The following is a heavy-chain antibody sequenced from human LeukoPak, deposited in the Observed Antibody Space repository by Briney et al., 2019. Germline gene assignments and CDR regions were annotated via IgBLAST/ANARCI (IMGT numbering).Heavy chain of an antibody. CDR3: ARDRNYCSSTSCYPYWYFDL. D-gene: IGHD2-2*01. CDR2: IYHSGST. CDR1: GGSISSGGYS. Sequence: SQTLSLTCAVSGGSISSGGYSWSWIRQPPGKGLEWIGYIYHSGSTYYNPSLKSRVTISVDRSKNQFSLKLSSVTAADTAVYYCARDRNYCSSTSCYPYWYFDLWGRGTLVTVSS. V-gene: IGHV4-30-2*01. J-gene: IGHJ2*01.